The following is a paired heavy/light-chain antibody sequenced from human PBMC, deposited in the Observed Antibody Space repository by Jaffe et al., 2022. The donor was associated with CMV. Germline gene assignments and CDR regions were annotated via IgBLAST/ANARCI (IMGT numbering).Light chain of an antibody. Sequence: DIQMTQSPSSLSASVGDRVTITCRASQNISNYLNWYQEKPGKAPSLLIYAASSLHRGVPSRFSGSGSGTDFTLTISSLQPEDFATYYCQQTYNTPFTFGPGTKVDIK. CDR1: QNISNY. V-gene: IGKV1-39*01. CDR3: QQTYNTPFT. CDR2: AAS. J-gene: IGKJ3*01.
Heavy chain of an antibody. CDR1: GGSISSGTYY. Sequence: QLQLQESGPGLVKPSETLSLTCTVSGGSISSGTYYWAWIRQPPGKGLEWIGNIYYSGSTYYNPSLKSRVSILVDTSKNQFSLKLSSVTAADTAVYYCARTFGDRYYLDYWGQGTLVTVSS. V-gene: IGHV4-39*01. CDR3: ARTFGDRYYLDY. D-gene: IGHD2-21*02. CDR2: IYYSGST. J-gene: IGHJ4*02.